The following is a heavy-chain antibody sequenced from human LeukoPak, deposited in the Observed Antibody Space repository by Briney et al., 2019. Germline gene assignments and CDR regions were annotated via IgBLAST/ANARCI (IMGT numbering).Heavy chain of an antibody. CDR1: GFTFSSYG. CDR2: ISYDGSNK. V-gene: IGHV3-30*18. D-gene: IGHD5/OR15-5a*01. Sequence: GRSLRLSCAASGFTFSSYGMHWVRQAPGKGLEWVAVISYDGSNKYYADSVKGRFTISRDNSKNTLYLQMNSPRAEDTAVYYCAKGSSLGDYWGQGTLVTVSS. CDR3: AKGSSLGDY. J-gene: IGHJ4*02.